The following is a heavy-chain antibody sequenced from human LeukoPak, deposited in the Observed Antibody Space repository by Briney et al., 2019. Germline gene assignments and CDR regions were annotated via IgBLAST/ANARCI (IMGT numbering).Heavy chain of an antibody. D-gene: IGHD6-19*01. Sequence: ASVKVSCKASGYTFTGYYMHWVRQAPGQGLEWMGWINPNSGGTNYAQKFQGRVTMTRDTSISTAYMELSRLRSDDTAVYYCARVSFSSGVLLTPPSFDYWGQGTLFTVSS. V-gene: IGHV1-2*02. CDR3: ARVSFSSGVLLTPPSFDY. J-gene: IGHJ4*02. CDR2: INPNSGGT. CDR1: GYTFTGYY.